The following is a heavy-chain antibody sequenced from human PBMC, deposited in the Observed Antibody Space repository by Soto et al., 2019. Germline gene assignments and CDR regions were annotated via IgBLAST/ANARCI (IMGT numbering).Heavy chain of an antibody. D-gene: IGHD3-10*01. CDR3: TTPRDTESYSAYNV. CDR2: TGNKANSYTT. V-gene: IGHV3-72*01. J-gene: IGHJ3*01. Sequence: EVQLVESGGGLVQPGGSLRLSCAASGLTFSDHYMDWVRQAPGKELEWVGRTGNKANSYTTEYAASVKDRFTISRDDSKNSFFLQMNSLKTEDTAVYYCTTPRDTESYSAYNVWGQGTMVTVSS. CDR1: GLTFSDHY.